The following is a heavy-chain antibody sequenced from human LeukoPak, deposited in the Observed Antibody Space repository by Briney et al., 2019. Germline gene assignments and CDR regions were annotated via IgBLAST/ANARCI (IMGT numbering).Heavy chain of an antibody. J-gene: IGHJ5*02. V-gene: IGHV6-1*01. Sequence: SQTLSLTCAISGDSVSSNGAAWNWIRQSPSRGLEWLGRTYYTSKWNNDYADSVKSRITINPDTSKNQFSLQLNSVTPEDTAVYYCARVSTVDDSCSWFISWFDPWGQGTLVTVSS. CDR2: TYYTSKWNN. CDR1: GDSVSSNGAA. D-gene: IGHD6-13*01. CDR3: ARVSTVDDSCSWFISWFDP.